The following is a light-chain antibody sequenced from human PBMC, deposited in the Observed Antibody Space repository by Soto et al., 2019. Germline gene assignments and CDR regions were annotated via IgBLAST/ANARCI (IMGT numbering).Light chain of an antibody. CDR1: QSLVYSDGNTY. J-gene: IGKJ1*01. Sequence: DIVLTQTPLSSPVTLGQPASIYCRSRQSLVYSDGNTYLSWLQQRPGQPPRLLIYQVSNGFSGVPDRFSGSGAGTDFTLKISRVEAEDVGVYYCVQCSQFPRTVGQGTKVQIK. CDR2: QVS. V-gene: IGKV2-24*01. CDR3: VQCSQFPRT.